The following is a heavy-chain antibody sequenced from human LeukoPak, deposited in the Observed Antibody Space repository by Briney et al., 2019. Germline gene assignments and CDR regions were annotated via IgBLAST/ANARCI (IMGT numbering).Heavy chain of an antibody. CDR1: GDSISSYY. V-gene: IGHV4-59*01. Sequence: PSETLSLTCTVSGDSISSYYWSWIRQPPGKGLEWIGYIYYSGSTNYNPSLKSRVTISVDTSKNQFSLKLSSVTAADTAVYYCARSDYDTSKFDLWGRGTLVTVSS. D-gene: IGHD3-22*01. CDR2: IYYSGST. J-gene: IGHJ2*01. CDR3: ARSDYDTSKFDL.